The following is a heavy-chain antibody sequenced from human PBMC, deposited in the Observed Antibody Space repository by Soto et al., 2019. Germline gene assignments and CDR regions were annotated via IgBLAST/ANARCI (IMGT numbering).Heavy chain of an antibody. J-gene: IGHJ6*03. CDR1: GFTLNTYG. CDR2: SWNDGSNK. CDR3: AREYTLWSAYLYYYMDV. Sequence: GGSLRLSGAASGFTLNTYGMYWVRQAPCKGLEWVAVSWNDGSNKDYADSVKGRLTISRDNSRNTLYLQMNSLRTKETAVYYCAREYTLWSAYLYYYMDVSGQGTTVTFSS. D-gene: IGHD5-18*01. V-gene: IGHV3-33*07.